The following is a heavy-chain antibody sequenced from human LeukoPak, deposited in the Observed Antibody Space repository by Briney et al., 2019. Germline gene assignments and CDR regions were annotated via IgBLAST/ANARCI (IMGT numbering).Heavy chain of an antibody. CDR1: GYTFTSYA. CDR3: AGISLRYYYYGMDV. V-gene: IGHV1-3*01. CDR2: INAGNGNT. J-gene: IGHJ6*02. Sequence: ASVKVSCKASGYTFTSYAMHWVRQAPGQRLEWMGWINAGNGNTKYSQKFQGRVTITRDTSASTAYMELSSLRSEDTAVYYCAGISLRYYYYGMDVWGQGTTVTVSS.